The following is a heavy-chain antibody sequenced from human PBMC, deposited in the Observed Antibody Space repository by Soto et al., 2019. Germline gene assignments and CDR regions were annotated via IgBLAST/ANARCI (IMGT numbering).Heavy chain of an antibody. Sequence: QVQLVQSGAEVKKPGSSVKVSCKASGGTFSSYAISWVRQAPGQGLEWMGGIIPIVDTANYAQNYKGRVTITAHEYTSKAYIERSSVRSEDAAEYYWARDNGISRSCYYCYYYGMDVWGKGATVTVSS. J-gene: IGHJ6*04. CDR3: ARDNGISRSCYYCYYYGMDV. CDR1: GGTFSSYA. CDR2: IIPIVDTA. V-gene: IGHV1-69*12. D-gene: IGHD2-8*01.